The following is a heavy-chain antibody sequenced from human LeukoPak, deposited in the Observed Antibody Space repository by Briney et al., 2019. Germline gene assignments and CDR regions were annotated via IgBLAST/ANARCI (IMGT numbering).Heavy chain of an antibody. V-gene: IGHV4-34*01. CDR1: GGSFSGYY. CDR2: INHSGST. CDR3: ARDSIFMVVIRYGMDV. D-gene: IGHD2-21*01. J-gene: IGHJ6*02. Sequence: SETLSLTCAVYGGSFSGYYWSWIRQPPGKGLEWIGEINHSGSTNYNPSLKSRVTISVDTSKNQFSLKLSSVAAADTAVYYCARDSIFMVVIRYGMDVWGQGTTVTVSS.